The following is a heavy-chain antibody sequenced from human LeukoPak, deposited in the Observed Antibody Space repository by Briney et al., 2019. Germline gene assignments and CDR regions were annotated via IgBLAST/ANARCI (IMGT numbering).Heavy chain of an antibody. CDR2: INPDGTTI. J-gene: IGHJ6*02. CDR1: GFTFDDYA. Sequence: GGSLRLSCAASGFTFDDYAMHWVRQSPGEGLAWVSRINPDGTTINYADSVKGRFTISRDNAKNTLYLQMNSLRAEDTAVYYCASLFPTGDIVVVPAADYYYYGMDVWGQGTTVTVSS. D-gene: IGHD2-2*01. CDR3: ASLFPTGDIVVVPAADYYYYGMDV. V-gene: IGHV3-74*01.